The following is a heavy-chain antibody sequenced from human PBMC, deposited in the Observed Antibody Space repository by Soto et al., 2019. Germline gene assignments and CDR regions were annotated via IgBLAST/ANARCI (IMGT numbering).Heavy chain of an antibody. CDR1: RHSILSSSSY. D-gene: IGHD4-4*01. CDR2: IYYSGST. J-gene: IGHJ6*02. CDR3: ARPFHDYSNYGMDV. Sequence: SETLSLSCPFSRHSILSSSSYWCLFRQPPGKGLEWIGSIYYSGSTYYNPSLKSRVTISVDTSKNQFSLKLSSVTAADTAVYYCARPFHDYSNYGMDVWGQGTTVT. V-gene: IGHV4-39*01.